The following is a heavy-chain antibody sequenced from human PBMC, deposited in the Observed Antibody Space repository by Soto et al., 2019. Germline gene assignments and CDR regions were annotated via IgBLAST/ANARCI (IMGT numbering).Heavy chain of an antibody. D-gene: IGHD3-3*01. Sequence: GGSLRLSCAASGFTFSGSAMHWVRQASGKGLEWVGRIRSKANSYAKAYAASVKGRFTISRDDSKNTAYLQMNSLKTEDTAVYYCTTLDFWSGNWDYYGMDVWGQGTTVTVSS. CDR3: TTLDFWSGNWDYYGMDV. CDR2: IRSKANSYAK. CDR1: GFTFSGSA. J-gene: IGHJ6*02. V-gene: IGHV3-73*01.